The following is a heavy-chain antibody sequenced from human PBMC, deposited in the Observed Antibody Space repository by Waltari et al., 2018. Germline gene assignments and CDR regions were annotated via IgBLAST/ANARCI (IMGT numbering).Heavy chain of an antibody. D-gene: IGHD1-26*01. CDR3: ATGLEDSDSASRPFDV. V-gene: IGHV1-69-2*01. CDR1: AFTLTNYY. CDR2: VVPENGEA. Sequence: VLLLQSGAAVKKPGTTVKISCKVSAFTLTNYYIHWVQQAPGKGLHWMGLVVPENGEAIYSENFQGRVTITADTSTDTVYMQLSSLTSDDTAIYYCATGLEDSDSASRPFDVWGQGTMVTVS. J-gene: IGHJ3*01.